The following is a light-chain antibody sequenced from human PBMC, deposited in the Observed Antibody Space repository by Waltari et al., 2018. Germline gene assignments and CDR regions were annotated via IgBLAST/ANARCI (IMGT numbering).Light chain of an antibody. J-gene: IGLJ2*01. CDR2: DVS. CDR1: RTDIGAYNY. V-gene: IGLV2-14*03. Sequence: QSALTQPASVSGSPGQSITISCIGTRTDIGAYNYVSCYQQYPGKAPKLMIFDVSKRPSGVSDRFSASKSANTASLTISGLQAEDEADYYCSSYTNTNTFVLFGGGTKVTVL. CDR3: SSYTNTNTFVL.